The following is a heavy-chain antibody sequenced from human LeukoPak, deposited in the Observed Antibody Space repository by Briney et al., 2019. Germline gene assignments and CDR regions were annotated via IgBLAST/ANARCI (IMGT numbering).Heavy chain of an antibody. V-gene: IGHV3-23*01. D-gene: IGHD4-11*01. J-gene: IGHJ4*02. CDR2: ISGSGGST. CDR3: AREGNYAGGLDY. CDR1: GFTFSSYA. Sequence: GGSLRLSCAASGFTFSSYAMSWVRQAPGKGLEWVSAISGSGGSTYYADSVKGRFTISRDNAKNSLYLQMNSLRAEDTAVYYCAREGNYAGGLDYWGQGTLVTVSS.